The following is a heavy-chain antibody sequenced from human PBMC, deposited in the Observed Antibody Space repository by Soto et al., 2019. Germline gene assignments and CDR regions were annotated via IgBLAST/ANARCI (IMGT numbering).Heavy chain of an antibody. J-gene: IGHJ5*02. V-gene: IGHV3-23*01. Sequence: GESLKISCGGPPFSFGGHAMSWVRQAPGKGLGWVAAISGTGRDPFYSKSAKGRFTISRDNSKNTLFLQMNRPRAEDTAVYYCVAHGGVTLGLDWFDPWGQGTGVTSPQ. D-gene: IGHD3-10*01. CDR1: PFSFGGHA. CDR2: ISGTGRDP. CDR3: VAHGGVTLGLDWFDP.